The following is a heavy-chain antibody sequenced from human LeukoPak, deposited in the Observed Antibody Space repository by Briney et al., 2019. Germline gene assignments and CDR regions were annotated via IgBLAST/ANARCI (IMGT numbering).Heavy chain of an antibody. CDR3: ARIGLGGTVRYYYYYYGMDV. J-gene: IGHJ6*02. CDR2: INHSGST. V-gene: IGHV4-34*01. Sequence: SETLSLTCAVYGGSLSGYYWSWIRQPPGKGLEWIGEINHSGSTNYNPSLKSRVTISVDTSKNQFSLKLSSVTAADTAVYYCARIGLGGTVRYYYYYYGMDVWGQGTTVTVSS. D-gene: IGHD3/OR15-3a*01. CDR1: GGSLSGYY.